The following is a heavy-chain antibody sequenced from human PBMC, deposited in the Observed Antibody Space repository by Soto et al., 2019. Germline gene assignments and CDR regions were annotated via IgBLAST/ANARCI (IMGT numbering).Heavy chain of an antibody. Sequence: SETLSLTCAVYGGSFSGYYWSWIRQPPGKGLEWIGEINHSGSTNYNPSLKSRVTISVDTSKNQFSLKLSSVTAADTAVYYCASSLADYYDSSGAFDYWGQGTLVTVSS. CDR1: GGSFSGYY. V-gene: IGHV4-34*09. CDR2: INHSGST. D-gene: IGHD3-22*01. CDR3: ASSLADYYDSSGAFDY. J-gene: IGHJ4*02.